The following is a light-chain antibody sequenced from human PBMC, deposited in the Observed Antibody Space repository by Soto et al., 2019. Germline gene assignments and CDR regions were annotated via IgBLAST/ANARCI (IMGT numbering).Light chain of an antibody. CDR2: DVS. V-gene: IGLV2-14*01. CDR3: SSYTSGSTLV. J-gene: IGLJ3*02. Sequence: QSALTQPASVSGSPGQSITISCTGTSSDVGAYNYVSWYQQHPGKAPKLMIYDVSNRPSGVSNRFSGSKSGNTASLTISGLQAEDEGDYYCSSYTSGSTLVFGGGTKVTVL. CDR1: SSDVGAYNY.